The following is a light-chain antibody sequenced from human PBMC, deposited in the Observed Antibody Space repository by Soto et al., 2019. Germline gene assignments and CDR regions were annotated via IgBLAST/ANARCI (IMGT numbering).Light chain of an antibody. Sequence: QSVLTQPPSVSAAPGQKVTISCSGGSSNIGYNYVSWYQQLPGTAPKLLIYDNNKRPSGIPDRFSGSKSGTSATLGITGLQTGDEADYYCGTWDSSLGAVLFGGGTQLTV. CDR1: SSNIGYNY. CDR2: DNN. CDR3: GTWDSSLGAVL. J-gene: IGLJ2*01. V-gene: IGLV1-51*01.